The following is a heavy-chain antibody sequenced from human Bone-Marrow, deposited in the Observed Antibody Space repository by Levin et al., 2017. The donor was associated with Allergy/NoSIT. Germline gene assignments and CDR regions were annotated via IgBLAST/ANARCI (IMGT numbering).Heavy chain of an antibody. Sequence: LSLTCAASGFTFRDAWMSWVRQAPGKGLEWVGRIKTETDGGTTDYAASVKGRFTISRHDSKNTLYLQMNSLKIDDTAVYYCTTIRIAGVYTMDFWGQGTTVTVSS. CDR2: IKTETDGGTT. CDR3: TTIRIAGVYTMDF. D-gene: IGHD2-21*01. J-gene: IGHJ6*02. CDR1: GFTFRDAW. V-gene: IGHV3-15*01.